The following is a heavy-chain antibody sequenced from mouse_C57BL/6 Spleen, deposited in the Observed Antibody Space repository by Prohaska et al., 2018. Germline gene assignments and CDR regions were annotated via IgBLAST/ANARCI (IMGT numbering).Heavy chain of an antibody. CDR1: GFTFSGFW. J-gene: IGHJ1*03. D-gene: IGHD2-1*01. CDR3: MSYGNYGYFDV. V-gene: IGHV11-2*01. CDR2: IKSDSREI. Sequence: VQLMETGGGLVQPGGSRGLSCEGSGFTFSGFWMSWVRQTPGKHLELIGDIKSDSREINYATSIKDRVTMCRDNEKCTVYLKMRNEKLEDTATYFCMSYGNYGYFDVSRTGTTVTGSA.